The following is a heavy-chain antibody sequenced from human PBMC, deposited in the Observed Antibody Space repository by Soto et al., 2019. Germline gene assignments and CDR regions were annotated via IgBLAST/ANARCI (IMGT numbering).Heavy chain of an antibody. CDR1: GGSISSYY. Sequence: SETLSLTCTVSGGSISSYYWSWIQQPPGKGLEWIGYIYYSGSTNYNPSLKSRVTISVDTSKNQFSLKLSSVTAADTAVYYCARGLDFWSGYYNLDYWGQGTLVTVSS. CDR3: ARGLDFWSGYYNLDY. D-gene: IGHD3-3*01. V-gene: IGHV4-59*01. CDR2: IYYSGST. J-gene: IGHJ4*02.